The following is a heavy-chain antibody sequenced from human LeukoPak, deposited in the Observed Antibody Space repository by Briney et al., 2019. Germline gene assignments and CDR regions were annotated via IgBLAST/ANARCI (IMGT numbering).Heavy chain of an antibody. Sequence: LGGSLRLSCAASGFTFSNAWMSWVRPAPGKGLEWVSAISGSGSSTYYADSVKGRFTISRDNSKNTLYLQMNSLGAEDTAVYYCAKDPRSKSDLWGRGTLVTVSS. J-gene: IGHJ2*01. CDR3: AKDPRSKSDL. CDR1: GFTFSNAW. V-gene: IGHV3-23*01. CDR2: ISGSGSST.